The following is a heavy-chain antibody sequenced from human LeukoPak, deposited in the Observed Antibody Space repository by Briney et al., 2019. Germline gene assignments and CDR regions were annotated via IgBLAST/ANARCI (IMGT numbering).Heavy chain of an antibody. CDR2: IYPGDSDT. V-gene: IGHV5-51*01. J-gene: IGHJ4*02. CDR3: ARLPLYYYDSSGTYCDY. D-gene: IGHD3-22*01. Sequence: GESLKISCKGSGYSFTSYWIGWVRQMPGKGLEWMGIIYPGDSDTRYSPSFQGQVTISADKSISTAYLQCSSLKASDTAMYYCARLPLYYYDSSGTYCDYWGQGTLVTVSS. CDR1: GYSFTSYW.